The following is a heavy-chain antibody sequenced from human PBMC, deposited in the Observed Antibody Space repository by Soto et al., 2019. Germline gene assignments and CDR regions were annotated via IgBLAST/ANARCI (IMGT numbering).Heavy chain of an antibody. CDR2: IYYSGST. CDR3: ARAPRGNYGYPSYFDY. D-gene: IGHD3-10*01. J-gene: IGHJ4*02. Sequence: SEPQSLSCTVAEGSISSYDWSWIRQPPGKGLEWIGYIYYSGSTNYNPSLKSRVTISVDTSKNQFSLKLSSVTAADTAVYYCARAPRGNYGYPSYFDYWGQGTLVTVSS. CDR1: EGSISSYD. V-gene: IGHV4-59*01.